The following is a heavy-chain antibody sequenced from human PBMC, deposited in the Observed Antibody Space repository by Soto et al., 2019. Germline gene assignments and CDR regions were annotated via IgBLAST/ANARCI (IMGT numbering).Heavy chain of an antibody. CDR3: TTDPRS. V-gene: IGHV3-15*01. Sequence: DVQLVESGGGLVKPGGSLRLSCAGSGFTFRDKWMSWVRQAPGKGLEWIGRIKSKKDGGTTDYIAPVKGRFTISRDDSKSTLFLQMNSLKIEDTAVYYCTTDPRSWGQGTLVTVSS. CDR2: IKSKKDGGTT. J-gene: IGHJ5*02. CDR1: GFTFRDKW.